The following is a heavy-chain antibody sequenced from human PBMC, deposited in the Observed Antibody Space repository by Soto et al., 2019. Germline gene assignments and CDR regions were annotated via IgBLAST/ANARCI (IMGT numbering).Heavy chain of an antibody. CDR1: GGTFSSYS. CDR2: IIPICGRA. D-gene: IGHD1-26*01. V-gene: IGHV1-69*01. CDR3: ARDGGRHSGGIDY. J-gene: IGHJ4*02. Sequence: QVQLVQSGAEVKKPGSSVKVACKASGGTFSSYSINWVRQAPGQGLEWMGEIIPICGRANYAQKFQGRVTITADESTSTAYMALSSLRSEDTAVYYCARDGGRHSGGIDYWGQGTLVTVSS.